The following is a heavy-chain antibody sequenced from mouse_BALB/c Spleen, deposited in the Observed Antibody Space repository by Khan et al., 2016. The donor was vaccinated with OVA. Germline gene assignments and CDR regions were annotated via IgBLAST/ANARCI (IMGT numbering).Heavy chain of an antibody. D-gene: IGHD2-3*01. CDR3: ARDRWLLRAMDY. J-gene: IGHJ4*01. CDR1: GFTFTDYY. CDR2: IRNKDNGYTI. V-gene: IGHV7-3*02. Sequence: EVELVESGGGLVQTGGSLRLSCATSGFTFTDYYMSWVRQPPGKALEWLGFIRNKDNGYTIEYSASVKGRFTISRDNSQSILYLQMNTRRAEDSATDYCARDRWLLRAMDYWGQGTSVTVSS.